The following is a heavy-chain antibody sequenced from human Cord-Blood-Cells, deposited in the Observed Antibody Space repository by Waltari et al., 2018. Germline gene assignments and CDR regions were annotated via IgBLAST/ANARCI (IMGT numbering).Heavy chain of an antibody. V-gene: IGHV1-2*02. CDR3: ARGTYYYDSSGYYYFDY. D-gene: IGHD3-22*01. Sequence: QVQLVPSGAEVKKPGASVKVSCKASGYTFHGYSMPWVRQAPGQGLEWMGWINPNSGGTNYAQKFQGRVTMTRDTSISTAYMELSRLRSDDTAVYYCARGTYYYDSSGYYYFDYWGQGTLVTVSS. CDR1: GYTFHGYS. J-gene: IGHJ4*02. CDR2: INPNSGGT.